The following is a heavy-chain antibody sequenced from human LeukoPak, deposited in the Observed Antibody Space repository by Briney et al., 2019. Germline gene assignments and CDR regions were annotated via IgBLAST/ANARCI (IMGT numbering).Heavy chain of an antibody. D-gene: IGHD3-16*01. Sequence: GGSLRLSCAASGFTFRSHGMNWVRQAPGKGLEWVSYISSSGTTIYYRDSVKGRLTISRDNAKNSLNLEMNSLRAEDTAVYYCVRPLLEPRMGTNMYFGYWGQGTLVTVSS. CDR3: VRPLLEPRMGTNMYFGY. CDR1: GFTFRSHG. CDR2: ISSSGTTI. V-gene: IGHV3-48*03. J-gene: IGHJ4*02.